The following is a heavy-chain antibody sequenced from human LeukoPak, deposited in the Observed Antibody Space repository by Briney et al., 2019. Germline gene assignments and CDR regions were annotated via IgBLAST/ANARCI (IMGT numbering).Heavy chain of an antibody. CDR2: IKQDGSEI. V-gene: IGHV3-7*03. CDR1: GFTFSTYW. Sequence: GRSLRLSCAASGFTFSTYWMSWVRQAPGKGLEWVANIKQDGSEIYYVDSVKGRFTISRDNAKNSLYLQMNSLRAEDTALYYCAKDIAVDTAMGDWYFDLWGRGTLVTVS. D-gene: IGHD5-18*01. CDR3: AKDIAVDTAMGDWYFDL. J-gene: IGHJ2*01.